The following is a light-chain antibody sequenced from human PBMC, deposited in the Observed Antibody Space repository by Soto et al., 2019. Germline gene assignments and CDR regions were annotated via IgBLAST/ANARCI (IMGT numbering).Light chain of an antibody. V-gene: IGLV1-40*01. CDR1: SSNIGADYD. CDR3: QSYDSSLSAVV. CDR2: GNS. J-gene: IGLJ3*02. Sequence: QSVLTQPPSVSGAPGQRVTISCTGSSSNIGADYDVHWYQQLPGTAPKLLIYGNSNRPSGVPDRFSGSKSGTSASLAITGRQAEDEADYYCQSYDSSLSAVVVGGGTKLTVL.